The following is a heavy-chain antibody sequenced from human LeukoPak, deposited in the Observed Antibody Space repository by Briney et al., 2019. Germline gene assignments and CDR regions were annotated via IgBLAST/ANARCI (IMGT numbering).Heavy chain of an antibody. CDR2: ISWNSGSI. V-gene: IGHV3-9*01. CDR1: GFTFDDYA. D-gene: IGHD2-2*01. J-gene: IGHJ6*02. CDR3: AKALGLWVVPAARLPTSYYYYYGMDV. Sequence: PGGSLRLSCAPSGFTFDDYAMHWVRQAPGKGLEWVSGISWNSGSIGYADSVKGRFTISRDNAKNSLYLQMNSLRAEDTALYYCAKALGLWVVPAARLPTSYYYYYGMDVWGQGTTVTVSS.